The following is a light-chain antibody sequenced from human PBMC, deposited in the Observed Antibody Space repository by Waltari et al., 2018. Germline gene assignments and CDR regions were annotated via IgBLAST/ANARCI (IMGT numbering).Light chain of an antibody. CDR1: QGVHIY. J-gene: IGKJ1*01. V-gene: IGKV3-20*01. Sequence: IVLTQSPGTLPCSPGEKATLPCRASQGVHIYLAWYQQKPGQAPRLLIYHTSTRAAGIPDRFSGSGSGTDFSLTISGLEPEDFAVYYCQHYKNLPVSFGQGTKVEIK. CDR2: HTS. CDR3: QHYKNLPVS.